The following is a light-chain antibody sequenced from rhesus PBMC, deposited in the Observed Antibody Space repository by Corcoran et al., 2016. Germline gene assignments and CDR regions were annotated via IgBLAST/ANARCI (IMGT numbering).Light chain of an antibody. CDR2: EVI. CDR1: SSDIGGSNR. Sequence: QAAPTQSPSVSGSPGQSVTISCTGTSSDIGGSNRVSWFQHHPGKAPTVMIYEVIKRPSGVSDRFSGSKSGNTASLTISGLQAGDEADYYCSSYETGNTFIFGSGTRLTVL. V-gene: IGLV2-13*03. J-gene: IGLJ1*01. CDR3: SSYETGNTFI.